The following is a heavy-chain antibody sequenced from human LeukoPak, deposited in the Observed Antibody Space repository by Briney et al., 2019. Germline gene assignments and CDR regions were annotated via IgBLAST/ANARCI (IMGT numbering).Heavy chain of an antibody. D-gene: IGHD3-22*01. CDR2: IYYSGST. CDR3: ARVGNYYDSSGNYYDSSGYYKYFDY. CDR1: GGSISSGAYY. V-gene: IGHV4-31*03. Sequence: PSQTLSLTCTVSGGSISSGAYYWSWIRQHPGKGLEWIGYIYYSGSTYYDPSLKSRVTISVDTSKNQFSLKLSSVTAADTAVYYCARVGNYYDSSGNYYDSSGYYKYFDYWGQGTLVTVSS. J-gene: IGHJ4*02.